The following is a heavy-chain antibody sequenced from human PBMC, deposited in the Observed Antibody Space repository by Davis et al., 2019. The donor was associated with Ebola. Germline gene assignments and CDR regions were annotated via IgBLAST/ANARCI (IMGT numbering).Heavy chain of an antibody. CDR3: AGPRGAVALGYYGMDV. V-gene: IGHV1-69*10. CDR1: GGTFSSYA. Sequence: SVKVSCKASGGTFSSYAISWVRQAPGQGLEWMGGIIPILGIANYAQKFQGRVTITADESTSTAYMELSSLRPEDTAVYYCAGPRGAVALGYYGMDVWGQGTTVTVSS. CDR2: IIPILGIA. D-gene: IGHD6-19*01. J-gene: IGHJ6*02.